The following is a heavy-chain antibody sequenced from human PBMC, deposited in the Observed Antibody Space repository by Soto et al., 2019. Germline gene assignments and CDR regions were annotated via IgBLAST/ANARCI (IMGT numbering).Heavy chain of an antibody. V-gene: IGHV4-34*01. CDR3: ARGGPIFGVVTTDFDY. CDR2: INHSGST. CDR1: GGSFSGYY. Sequence: SETLSLTCAVYGGSFSGYYWSWIRQPPGKGLEWIGEINHSGSTNYNPSLKSRVTISVDTSKNQFSLKLSSVTAADTAVYYCARGGPIFGVVTTDFDYWGQGTLVTVSS. D-gene: IGHD3-3*01. J-gene: IGHJ4*02.